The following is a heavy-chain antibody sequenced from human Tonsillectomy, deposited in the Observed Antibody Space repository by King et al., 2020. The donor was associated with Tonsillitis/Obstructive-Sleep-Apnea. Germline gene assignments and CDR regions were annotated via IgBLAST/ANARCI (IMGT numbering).Heavy chain of an antibody. CDR2: ISYDGSNK. CDR1: GFTFNTYG. V-gene: IGHV3-30*18. Sequence: VQLVESGGGVVQPGRSLRLSCAASGFTFNTYGMHWVRQAPGKGLEWVAVISYDGSNKYYADSVKGRFTISRDNSKNTLYLQMNSLRAEDTAVYYCANTDGYNGYDYRGQGTLVTVSS. CDR3: ANTDGYNGYDY. D-gene: IGHD5-24*01. J-gene: IGHJ4*02.